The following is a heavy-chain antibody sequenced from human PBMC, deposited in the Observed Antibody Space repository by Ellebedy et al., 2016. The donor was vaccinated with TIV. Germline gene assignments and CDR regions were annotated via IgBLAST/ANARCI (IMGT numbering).Heavy chain of an antibody. CDR3: ARVGEVAATPCSY. J-gene: IGHJ4*02. CDR1: RYSFTSYW. Sequence: KVSCKGSRYSFTSYWIGWVRQMPGKGLEWMGIIYPGDSDTRYSPSFQGQVTISADKSISTAYLQWSSLKASDTAMYYCARVGEVAATPCSYWGQGTLVTVSS. CDR2: IYPGDSDT. V-gene: IGHV5-51*01. D-gene: IGHD2-15*01.